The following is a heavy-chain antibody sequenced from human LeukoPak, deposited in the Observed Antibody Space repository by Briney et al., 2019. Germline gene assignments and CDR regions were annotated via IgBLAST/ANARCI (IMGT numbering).Heavy chain of an antibody. J-gene: IGHJ5*02. CDR2: IYHSGST. D-gene: IGHD3-10*01. Sequence: ETSQTLSLTCTVSGGSISSGGYYGSWIRQPPGKGLEWIGYIYHSGSTYYNPSLKSRVTISVDRSKNQFSLKLSSVTAADTAVYYCARDEDGSGFGPWGQGTLVTVSS. V-gene: IGHV4-30-2*01. CDR3: ARDEDGSGFGP. CDR1: GGSISSGGYY.